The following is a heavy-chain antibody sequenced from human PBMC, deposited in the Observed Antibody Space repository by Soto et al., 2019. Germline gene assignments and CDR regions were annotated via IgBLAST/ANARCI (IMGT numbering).Heavy chain of an antibody. CDR1: GDTFNTFA. Sequence: QVQLVQSGAEVKKPGSSVRVSCKASGDTFNTFAISWVRQAPGQGLEWMGGIIPIFGTPDYAQQFPGRVTISADESTRTAYLELRSLRSEDTAVYYCARSPGITGTRASQYAMDVWGQGTTVTVSS. CDR2: IIPIFGTP. CDR3: ARSPGITGTRASQYAMDV. J-gene: IGHJ6*02. V-gene: IGHV1-69*01. D-gene: IGHD1-20*01.